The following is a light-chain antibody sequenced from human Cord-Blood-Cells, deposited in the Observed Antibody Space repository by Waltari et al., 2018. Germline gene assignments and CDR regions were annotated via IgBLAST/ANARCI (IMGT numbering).Light chain of an antibody. Sequence: SYELTQPPSVSVSPGQPASITRPGDKLGDQYACWYQQKPGQSTVLVIYQDSKRPSGIPERFSGSNSGNTATLTISGTQAMDEADYYCQAWDSSTVVFGGGTKLTVL. J-gene: IGLJ2*01. CDR1: KLGDQY. V-gene: IGLV3-1*01. CDR3: QAWDSSTVV. CDR2: QDS.